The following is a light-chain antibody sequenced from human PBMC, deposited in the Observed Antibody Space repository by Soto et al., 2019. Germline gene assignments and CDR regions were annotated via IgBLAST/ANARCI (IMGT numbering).Light chain of an antibody. Sequence: ERVMTQSPASLSVSPGERAALSCRGSQSVSSNLAWCQQKPGQAPRLLIYGASTRATGIPARCSGSGSGTEFTLTISSLQSEDFAVYYCQQYNNWPPWTFGQGTKVDIK. V-gene: IGKV3-15*01. CDR2: GAS. CDR3: QQYNNWPPWT. J-gene: IGKJ1*01. CDR1: QSVSSN.